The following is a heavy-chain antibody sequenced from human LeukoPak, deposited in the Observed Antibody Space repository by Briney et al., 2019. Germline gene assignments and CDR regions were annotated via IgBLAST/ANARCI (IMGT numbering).Heavy chain of an antibody. J-gene: IGHJ6*03. D-gene: IGHD2-8*01. Sequence: GGSLRLSCAASGFTVSSNYMSWVRQAPGKGLEWVSVIYSGGSTYYADSVKGRFTISRDNSKNTLYLQMNSLRAEDTAVYYCANGYCTNGVCYPYYYYYMDVWGKGTTVTVSS. CDR1: GFTVSSNY. CDR3: ANGYCTNGVCYPYYYYYMDV. CDR2: IYSGGST. V-gene: IGHV3-66*01.